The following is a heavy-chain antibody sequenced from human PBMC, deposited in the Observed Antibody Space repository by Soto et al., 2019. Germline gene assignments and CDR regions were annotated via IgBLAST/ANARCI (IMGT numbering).Heavy chain of an antibody. V-gene: IGHV4-39*01. D-gene: IGHD5-18*01. CDR1: GSSISSSSYY. J-gene: IGHJ4*02. CDR2: IYYSGST. Sequence: SETLSLTCTVAGSSISSSSYYWGWTRQPPGKGLEWIGSIYYSGSTYYNPSLKSRVTISVDTSKNQFSLKLSSVTAADTAVYYCARQAGYGYIYFDYWGQGTLVTVSS. CDR3: ARQAGYGYIYFDY.